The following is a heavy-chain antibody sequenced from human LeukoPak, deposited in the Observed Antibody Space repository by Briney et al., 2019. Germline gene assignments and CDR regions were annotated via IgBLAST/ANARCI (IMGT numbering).Heavy chain of an antibody. V-gene: IGHV3-15*01. CDR2: IKSKADGETI. CDR3: STLASRGLSDS. CDR1: GVTLSTYA. Sequence: PGGSLRLSCAASGVTLSTYAMSWARQAPGKGLEWVGRIKSKADGETIDYAAPVKGRFTFSRDDSKNMLYLQMNSLKSEDTAVYYCSTLASRGLSDSWGQGTLVTVSS. J-gene: IGHJ4*02. D-gene: IGHD2-15*01.